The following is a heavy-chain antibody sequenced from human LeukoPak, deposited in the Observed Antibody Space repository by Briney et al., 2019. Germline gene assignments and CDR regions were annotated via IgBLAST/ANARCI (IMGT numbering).Heavy chain of an antibody. V-gene: IGHV3-21*01. J-gene: IGHJ4*02. CDR1: GLTFSSYS. CDR2: ISSSSSYI. Sequence: GGSLRLSCAASGLTFSSYSMNWVRQAPGKGLEWVSSISSSSSYIYYADSVKGRFTISRDNAKNSLYLQMNSLRAEDTAVYYCASYYYDSSGSPSFDYWGQGTLVTVSS. D-gene: IGHD3-22*01. CDR3: ASYYYDSSGSPSFDY.